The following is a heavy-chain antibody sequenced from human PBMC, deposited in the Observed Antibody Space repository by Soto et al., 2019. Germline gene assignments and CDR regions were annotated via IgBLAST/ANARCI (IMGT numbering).Heavy chain of an antibody. CDR2: IKSKTDGGTT. J-gene: IGHJ3*02. CDR3: TTVHPDGGNSDAFDI. Sequence: EVQLVESGGGLVKPGGSLRLSCAASGFTFSNAWMSWVRQAPGKGLEWVGRIKSKTDGGTTDYAAPVKGRFTISRDDSKNTLYLQMNSLKTEHTAVYYCTTVHPDGGNSDAFDIWGQGTMVTVSS. CDR1: GFTFSNAW. D-gene: IGHD2-21*02. V-gene: IGHV3-15*01.